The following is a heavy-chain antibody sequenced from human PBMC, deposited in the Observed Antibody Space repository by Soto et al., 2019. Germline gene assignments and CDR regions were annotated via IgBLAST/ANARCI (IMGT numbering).Heavy chain of an antibody. Sequence: LRLSCAASGFTFSSYGMHWVRQAPGKGLEWVAVISYDGSNKYYADSVKGRFTISRDNSKNTLYLQMNSLRAEDTAVYYCAKDRQGSSGYWGQGTLVTVSS. CDR3: AKDRQGSSGY. CDR2: ISYDGSNK. J-gene: IGHJ4*02. D-gene: IGHD6-19*01. CDR1: GFTFSSYG. V-gene: IGHV3-30*18.